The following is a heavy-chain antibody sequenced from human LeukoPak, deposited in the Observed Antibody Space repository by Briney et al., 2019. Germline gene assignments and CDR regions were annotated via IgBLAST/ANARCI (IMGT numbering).Heavy chain of an antibody. J-gene: IGHJ5*02. D-gene: IGHD2-15*01. Sequence: PSETLSLTCTVSGGSISSGDYYWSWIRQPPGKGLEWIGYIYYSGSTYYNPSLKSRVTISVDTSKNQFSLELSSVTAADTAVYYCARVHIVVVVAARTFYNWFDPWGQGTLVTVSS. CDR2: IYYSGST. CDR3: ARVHIVVVVAARTFYNWFDP. V-gene: IGHV4-30-4*01. CDR1: GGSISSGDYY.